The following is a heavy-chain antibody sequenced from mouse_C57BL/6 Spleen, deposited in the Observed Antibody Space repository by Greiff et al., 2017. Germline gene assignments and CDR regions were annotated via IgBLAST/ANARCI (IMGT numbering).Heavy chain of an antibody. CDR2: IDPSDSYT. V-gene: IGHV1-69*01. Sequence: QVQLQQPGAELVMPGASVKLSCKASGYTFTSSWMPWVKKRPGQGLEWIGEIDPSDSYTNYKQKFKGKSTLTVDKSSSTAYMQLSSLTSEDSAVYYCARSYGSSWWYFDVWGTGTTVTVSS. D-gene: IGHD1-1*01. CDR1: GYTFTSSW. CDR3: ARSYGSSWWYFDV. J-gene: IGHJ1*03.